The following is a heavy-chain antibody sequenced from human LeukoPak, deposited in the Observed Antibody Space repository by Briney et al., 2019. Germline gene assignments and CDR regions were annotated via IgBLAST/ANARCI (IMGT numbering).Heavy chain of an antibody. CDR3: ARGGDRRGFDY. V-gene: IGHV4-31*03. D-gene: IGHD1-14*01. CDR2: IYDSGTT. Sequence: SETLSLTCTVSGGSISNGGYYWSCVRQHPGKGLEWIGYIYDSGTTYYNPALQSRVTMSVDLSDNHFSLRMRSMTAADTAVYFCARGGDRRGFDYWGQGTLVTVSS. J-gene: IGHJ4*02. CDR1: GGSISNGGYY.